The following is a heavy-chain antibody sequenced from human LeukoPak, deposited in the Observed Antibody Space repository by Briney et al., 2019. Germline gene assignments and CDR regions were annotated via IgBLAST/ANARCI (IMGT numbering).Heavy chain of an antibody. D-gene: IGHD3-3*01. CDR3: ARGSIDFWSGYPDY. CDR2: ISAYNGNT. J-gene: IGHJ4*02. CDR1: GYTFTSYG. Sequence: GASVKVSCKASGYTFTSYGISWVRQAPGQGLEWMGWISAYNGNTNYAQKLQGRVTMTTDTSTSTAYMGLRSLRSDDTAVYYCARGSIDFWSGYPDYWGQGTLVTVSS. V-gene: IGHV1-18*01.